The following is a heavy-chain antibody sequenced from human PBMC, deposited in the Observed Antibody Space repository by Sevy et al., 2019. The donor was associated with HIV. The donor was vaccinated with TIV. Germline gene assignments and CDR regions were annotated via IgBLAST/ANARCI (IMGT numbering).Heavy chain of an antibody. J-gene: IGHJ1*01. CDR3: AGAGADSDYYDSSGYRLGYFQH. Sequence: GESLKISCAASGFTFSNYAIHWVRQAPGKGLEWVAVISYDGSSKYYADSVKGRFTISRDNSKNTLDLPMNNLRAEDTAVYFCAGAGADSDYYDSSGYRLGYFQHWGQGTLVTVSS. CDR1: GFTFSNYA. V-gene: IGHV3-30-3*01. CDR2: ISYDGSSK. D-gene: IGHD3-22*01.